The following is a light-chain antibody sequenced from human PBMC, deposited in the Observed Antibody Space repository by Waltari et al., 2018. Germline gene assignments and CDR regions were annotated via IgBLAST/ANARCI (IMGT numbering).Light chain of an antibody. CDR3: YSAADYRGV. Sequence: SYELTQPSSVSVSPGQTARITCPGDVLATKYARWFQQKPGQAPVRVIYKDSERPSGIPDRVSGSSSGTTVTLTISGAQVEDEADYYCYSAADYRGVFGGGTKLTVL. CDR1: VLATKY. V-gene: IGLV3-27*01. CDR2: KDS. J-gene: IGLJ3*02.